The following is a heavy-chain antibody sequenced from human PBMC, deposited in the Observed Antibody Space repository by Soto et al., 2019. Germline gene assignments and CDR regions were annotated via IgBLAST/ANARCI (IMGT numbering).Heavy chain of an antibody. J-gene: IGHJ4*02. V-gene: IGHV3-33*01. D-gene: IGHD3-3*01. CDR1: GFTFSKYG. CDR3: ARAGIASVLDC. CDR2: IWYDGSSQ. Sequence: QVLLVESGGGVVQPGMSLRLSCAASGFTFSKYGIHWVRQAPGKRLEWVGFIWYDGSSQYYADSAKGRSTISRDNSKNSVSLIMNSLRRGDTAVYYCARAGIASVLDCWSQGTLVSVSS.